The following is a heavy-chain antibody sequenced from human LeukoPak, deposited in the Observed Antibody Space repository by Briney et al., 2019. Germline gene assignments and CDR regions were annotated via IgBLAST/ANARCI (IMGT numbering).Heavy chain of an antibody. CDR1: GYSFTSYW. CDR2: IYPGDSDT. CDR3: ARLRGYTYGPNDY. V-gene: IGHV5-51*01. Sequence: GEALKISFKGSGYSFTSYWIAWGRQMPGKGVEWRGIIYPGDSDTRYSPSFQGQVTISADKSITTASLQWSSLKASDTAMYYCARLRGYTYGPNDYWGQGTLVTVSS. J-gene: IGHJ4*02. D-gene: IGHD5-12*01.